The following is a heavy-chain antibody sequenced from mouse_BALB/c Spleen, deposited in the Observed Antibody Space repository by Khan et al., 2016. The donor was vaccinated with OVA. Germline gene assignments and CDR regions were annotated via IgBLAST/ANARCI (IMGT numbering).Heavy chain of an antibody. J-gene: IGHJ3*01. Sequence: EVELVESGGDLVRPGGSLKLSCAASGFTFSAYGMYWVRQSPDKSLEWVATINSDGYYTYYPHSLKGRFIISRDNAKNTLYLQMRSLKSEDTAMYYSARHLGGLFAYWGQGTLVTVSA. D-gene: IGHD1-1*02. CDR2: INSDGYYT. CDR3: ARHLGGLFAY. CDR1: GFTFSAYG. V-gene: IGHV5-6*01.